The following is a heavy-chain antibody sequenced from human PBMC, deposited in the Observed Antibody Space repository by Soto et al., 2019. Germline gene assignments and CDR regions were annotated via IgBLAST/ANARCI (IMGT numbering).Heavy chain of an antibody. Sequence: GESLKISCKGSGYSFTSYWIGWVRQMPGKGLEWMGIIYPGDSDTRYSPSFQGQVAISADKSISTAYLQWSSLKASDTAIYYCARTAAAGKYYYGVDVWGQGTTVTVSS. J-gene: IGHJ6*02. V-gene: IGHV5-51*01. D-gene: IGHD6-13*01. CDR2: IYPGDSDT. CDR1: GYSFTSYW. CDR3: ARTAAAGKYYYGVDV.